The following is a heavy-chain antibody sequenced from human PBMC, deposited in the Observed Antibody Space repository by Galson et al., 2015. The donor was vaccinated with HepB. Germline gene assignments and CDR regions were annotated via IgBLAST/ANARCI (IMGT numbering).Heavy chain of an antibody. J-gene: IGHJ4*02. D-gene: IGHD3-10*01. V-gene: IGHV1-46*01. CDR3: ARDLYIQAGMVRGFDY. CDR2: INPSGGST. Sequence: SVKVSCKASGYTFTSYYMHWVRQAPGQGLEWMGIINPSGGSTSYAQKFQGRVTMTRDTSTSTVYMELSSLRSEDTAVYYCARDLYIQAGMVRGFDYWGQGTLVTVSS. CDR1: GYTFTSYY.